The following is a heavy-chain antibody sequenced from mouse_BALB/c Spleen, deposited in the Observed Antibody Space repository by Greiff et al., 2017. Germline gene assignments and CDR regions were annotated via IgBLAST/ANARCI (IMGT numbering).Heavy chain of an antibody. J-gene: IGHJ2*01. V-gene: IGHV3-6*02. Sequence: EVQLVESGPGLVKPSQSLSLTCSVTGYSITSGYYWNWIRQFPGNKLEWMGYISYDGSNNYNPSLKNRISITRDTSKNQFFLKLNSVTTEDTATYYCARDESYYYGSSSGYFDYWGQGTTLTVSS. CDR1: GYSITSGYY. CDR2: ISYDGSN. CDR3: ARDESYYYGSSSGYFDY. D-gene: IGHD1-1*01.